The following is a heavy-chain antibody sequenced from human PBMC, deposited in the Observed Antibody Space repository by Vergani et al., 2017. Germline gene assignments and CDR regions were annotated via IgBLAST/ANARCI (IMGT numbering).Heavy chain of an antibody. CDR2: ISPDGRTT. Sequence: DVDLVESGGGFVQPGGSRRLSCAASGFSFRTFSMFWVRQPPGKGLAWVSKISPDGRTTEYADSVRGRFTISRDNSKNTLYLQMNSLRAEDTAVYYCANLWFGGFDYWGQGTLVTVSS. V-gene: IGHV3-74*03. CDR3: ANLWFGGFDY. D-gene: IGHD3-10*01. CDR1: GFSFRTFS. J-gene: IGHJ4*02.